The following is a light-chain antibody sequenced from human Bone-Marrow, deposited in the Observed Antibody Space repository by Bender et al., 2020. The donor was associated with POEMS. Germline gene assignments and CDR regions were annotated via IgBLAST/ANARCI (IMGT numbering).Light chain of an antibody. CDR2: RDS. Sequence: SYELTQPPSVSLSPGQTARITCSGDALPNKYAYWYRQRPGQAPLLVMYRDSRRPSGLPERFSGSSSGTTVTLTISGVQAEDEADYYCQSADNSDTWVIGGGTKLTVL. V-gene: IGLV3-25*03. CDR1: ALPNKY. CDR3: QSADNSDTWV. J-gene: IGLJ3*02.